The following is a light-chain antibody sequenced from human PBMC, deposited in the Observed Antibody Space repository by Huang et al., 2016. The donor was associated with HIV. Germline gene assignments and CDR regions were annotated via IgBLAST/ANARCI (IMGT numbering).Light chain of an antibody. CDR3: QHYDDPYT. CDR2: DAS. Sequence: DIQMTQSPSALSASVGDRVTITCQASQDISNYLSWYQHKPGRAPKPLIFDASSLETGVPSRFSGSGSRTYFTLTIARLQPEDVATYYCQHYDDPYTFGQGTKLEIK. V-gene: IGKV1-33*01. J-gene: IGKJ2*01. CDR1: QDISNY.